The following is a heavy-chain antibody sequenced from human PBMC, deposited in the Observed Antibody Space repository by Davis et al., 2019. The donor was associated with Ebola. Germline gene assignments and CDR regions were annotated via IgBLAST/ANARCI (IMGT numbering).Heavy chain of an antibody. V-gene: IGHV3-53*01. CDR2: IYNGGST. CDR1: GFTVSSNY. D-gene: IGHD6-13*01. CDR3: AKVETSSSWFYYYYYGMDV. J-gene: IGHJ6*02. Sequence: GESLKISCAASGFTVSSNYMSWVRQAPGKGLEWVSVIYNGGSTYYADSVKGRFTISRDNSKNTLYLQMNSLRAEDTAVYYCAKVETSSSWFYYYYYGMDVWGQGATVTVSS.